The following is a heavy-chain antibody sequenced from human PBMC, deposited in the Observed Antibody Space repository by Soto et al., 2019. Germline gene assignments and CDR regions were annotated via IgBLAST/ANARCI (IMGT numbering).Heavy chain of an antibody. CDR2: XXXSGGST. Sequence: EVQLLESGGGLVQPGGSLRLSCAASGFTFSSYAMSWVRQAPGXXLXXXXXXXXSGGSTYYADSVKGRFTISRDNXXXXXXXXXXXXXXXXXXXXXXXXXXXXXXXXXXXXXXNWFDPWGQGTLVTVSS. V-gene: IGHV3-23*01. J-gene: IGHJ5*02. CDR1: GFTFSSYA. CDR3: XXXXXXXXXXXXXXXXNWFDP.